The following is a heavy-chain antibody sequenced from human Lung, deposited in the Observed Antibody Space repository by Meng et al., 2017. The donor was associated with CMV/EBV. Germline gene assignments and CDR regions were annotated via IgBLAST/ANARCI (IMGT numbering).Heavy chain of an antibody. CDR3: TRGSASWSEYNWFDP. CDR1: GFTFSSYE. CDR2: ISSGGTSR. J-gene: IGHJ5*02. Sequence: GGSXRLXCATSGFTFSSYEMNWVRQAPGKGLEWISYISSGGTSRYYADSVKGRFSISTDNAKNSLYLQMNSLRVEDTALYYCTRGSASWSEYNWFDPWGQGXLVTVSS. V-gene: IGHV3-48*03. D-gene: IGHD6-13*01.